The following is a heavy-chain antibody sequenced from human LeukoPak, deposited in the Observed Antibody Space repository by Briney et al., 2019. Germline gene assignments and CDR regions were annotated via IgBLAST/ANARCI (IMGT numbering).Heavy chain of an antibody. V-gene: IGHV3-23*01. J-gene: IGHJ3*02. Sequence: GGSLRLSCAASGFTFSSYAMSWVRQAPGKRLEWVSAISGSGGSTYYADSVKGRFTISRDNSKNTLYLQMNSLRAEDTAVYYCASPYYDILTGYSNAFDIWGQGTMVTVSS. D-gene: IGHD3-9*01. CDR3: ASPYYDILTGYSNAFDI. CDR2: ISGSGGST. CDR1: GFTFSSYA.